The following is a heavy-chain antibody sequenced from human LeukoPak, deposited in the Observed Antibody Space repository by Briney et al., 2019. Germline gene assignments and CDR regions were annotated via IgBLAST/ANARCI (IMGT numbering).Heavy chain of an antibody. V-gene: IGHV1-18*01. CDR2: ISANSGNT. Sequence: GASVKVSCKASGYTFTSYGISWVRQAPGQGLEWMGWISANSGNTNNTQKLQGRVTMTTDTSTNTAYMELRSLRSDDTAVYYCAGDEQVLAVASDYWGQGTLVTVSS. D-gene: IGHD6-19*01. J-gene: IGHJ4*02. CDR3: AGDEQVLAVASDY. CDR1: GYTFTSYG.